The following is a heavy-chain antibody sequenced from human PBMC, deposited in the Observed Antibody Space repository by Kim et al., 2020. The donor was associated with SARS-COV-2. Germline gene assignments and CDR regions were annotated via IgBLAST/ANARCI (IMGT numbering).Heavy chain of an antibody. D-gene: IGHD1-26*01. Sequence: DSVKGRFTISRDNAKNTLYLQMNSLRAEDTAVYYCARALSIVGTTNVFNIWCQGTMVTVSS. V-gene: IGHV3-74*01. J-gene: IGHJ3*02. CDR3: ARALSIVGTTNVFNI.